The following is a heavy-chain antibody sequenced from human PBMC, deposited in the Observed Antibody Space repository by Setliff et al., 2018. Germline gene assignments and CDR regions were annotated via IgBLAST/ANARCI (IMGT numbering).Heavy chain of an antibody. CDR1: GFTFSSYS. CDR2: INNHNTYI. V-gene: IGHV3-21*01. D-gene: IGHD6-6*01. J-gene: IGHJ4*02. Sequence: PGGSLRLSCAASGFTFSSYSMSWVRQAPGKGLEWVSSINNHNTYIDYADSLKGRFTISRDNAKNSLYLQVNSLRAEDTAIYYCARSSPRTFDYWGQGTPVTVPQ. CDR3: ARSSPRTFDY.